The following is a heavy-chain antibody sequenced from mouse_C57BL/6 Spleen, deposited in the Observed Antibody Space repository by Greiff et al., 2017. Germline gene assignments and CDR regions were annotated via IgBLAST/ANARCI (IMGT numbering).Heavy chain of an antibody. CDR3: TGLSDD. V-gene: IGHV6-3*01. J-gene: IGHJ2*01. Sequence: EVKVEESGGGLVQPGGSLKLSCVASGFTFSNYWMTWVRQSPEKGLEWVAPIRLKSDNYATHYAESVKGRFTISRDDYRMSVYLQMYNLSAEDTGIYYCTGLSDDWGQGTTLTVSS. CDR1: GFTFSNYW. D-gene: IGHD6-5*01. CDR2: IRLKSDNYAT.